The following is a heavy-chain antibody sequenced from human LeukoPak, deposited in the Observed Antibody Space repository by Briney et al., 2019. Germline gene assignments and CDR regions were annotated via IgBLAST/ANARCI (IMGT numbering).Heavy chain of an antibody. D-gene: IGHD2-2*01. CDR1: GYTFTCYY. Sequence: ASVKVSCKASGYTFTCYYMHWVRQAPGQGLEWMGWINPNSGRTNYAQKFQGRVTMTRDTSISTAYMELSRLRSDDTAVYYCARDRLGYCSSTSCFRFDPWGQGTLVTVSS. CDR2: INPNSGRT. CDR3: ARDRLGYCSSTSCFRFDP. V-gene: IGHV1-2*02. J-gene: IGHJ5*02.